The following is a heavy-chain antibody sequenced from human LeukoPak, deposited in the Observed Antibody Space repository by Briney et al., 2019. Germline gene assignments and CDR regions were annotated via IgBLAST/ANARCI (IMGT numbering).Heavy chain of an antibody. CDR1: GGSISSSSYY. D-gene: IGHD3-22*01. J-gene: IGHJ1*01. CDR3: ARFSGYRRQYFQH. Sequence: SETLSLTCTVSGGSISSSSYYWGWIRQPPGKGLEWIGSIYYSGSTSYNPSLKSRVTISVDTSKNQFSLKLSSVTAADTAVYYCARFSGYRRQYFQHWGQGTLVTVSS. CDR2: IYYSGST. V-gene: IGHV4-39*01.